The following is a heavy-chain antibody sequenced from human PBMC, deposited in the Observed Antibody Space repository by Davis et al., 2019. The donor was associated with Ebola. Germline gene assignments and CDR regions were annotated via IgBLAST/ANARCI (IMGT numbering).Heavy chain of an antibody. CDR3: AKGHQYCGDECYSYGMDA. CDR1: GFSFSNYA. D-gene: IGHD2-21*01. V-gene: IGHV3-23*01. J-gene: IGHJ6*02. CDR2: ITGSGATT. Sequence: PGGPLIVSRAPSGFSFSNYAMNWVRQAPGKGLEWVSFITGSGATTNYADSVRGRFTIARDNSKNTLYLQMNSLRAEDTAQYYCAKGHQYCGDECYSYGMDAWGQGTTVTVSS.